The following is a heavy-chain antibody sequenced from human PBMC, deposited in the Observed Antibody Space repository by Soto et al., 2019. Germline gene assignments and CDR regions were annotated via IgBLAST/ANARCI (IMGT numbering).Heavy chain of an antibody. CDR1: GYTFTSYG. J-gene: IGHJ4*02. V-gene: IGHV1-18*01. CDR2: ISAYNGHT. CDR3: ARESNYFDY. Sequence: QVQLVQSGAEVKKPGASVKVSCKASGYTFTSYGISWVRQAPGQGLEWMGWISAYNGHTNYAQKLQGRVTMTTDTTTRKAYMSLRSVRSYDTAVYFCARESNYFDYWGQGTLVTVSS.